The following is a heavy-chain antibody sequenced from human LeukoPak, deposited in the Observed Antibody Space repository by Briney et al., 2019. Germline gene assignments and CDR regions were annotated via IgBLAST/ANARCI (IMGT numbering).Heavy chain of an antibody. Sequence: GESLKISCQGSGYRFIDYWIGWGRQLPGKGLEWMGIIFLGDTDINYRPSFQGDATISDDNSISTAYLQWSSLKASDTAIYYCVRYGLQGCRDSRCFTSFYYYGVDVWGQGSTVTVSS. J-gene: IGHJ6*02. CDR1: GYRFIDYW. CDR3: VRYGLQGCRDSRCFTSFYYYGVDV. V-gene: IGHV5-51*01. D-gene: IGHD4-11*01. CDR2: IFLGDTDI.